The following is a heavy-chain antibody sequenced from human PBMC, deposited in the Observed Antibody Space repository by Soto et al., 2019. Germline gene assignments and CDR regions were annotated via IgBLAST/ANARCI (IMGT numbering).Heavy chain of an antibody. CDR1: GFPLSTSGVG. CDR2: IYWNDDK. CDR3: AHREYSSSSFDY. J-gene: IGHJ4*02. V-gene: IGHV2-5*01. Sequence: SGPTLVNPTQTLTLTCTFSGFPLSTSGVGVGWIRQPPGKALEWLALIYWNDDKRYSPSLKSRLTITKDTSKNQVVLTMTNMVPVDTATYYCAHREYSSSSFDYWGQGTLVTVSS. D-gene: IGHD6-6*01.